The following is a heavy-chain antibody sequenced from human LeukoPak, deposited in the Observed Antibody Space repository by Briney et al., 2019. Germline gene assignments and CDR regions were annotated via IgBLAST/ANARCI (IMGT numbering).Heavy chain of an antibody. CDR3: ARARGSGSYYGHDYYYYYYMDV. CDR2: INPSGGST. Sequence: ASVKVSCKASGYTFTTDYIHWVRQAPGQGLEWMGIINPSGGSTAYAQKFQGRVIMTGDTSTSTVYMELRSLRSEDTAVYYCARARGSGSYYGHDYYYYYYMDVWGQGTTVTVSS. J-gene: IGHJ6*03. CDR1: GYTFTTDY. D-gene: IGHD3-10*01. V-gene: IGHV1-46*01.